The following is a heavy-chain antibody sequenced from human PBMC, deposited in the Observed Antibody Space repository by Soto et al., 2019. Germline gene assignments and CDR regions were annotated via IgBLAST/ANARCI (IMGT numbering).Heavy chain of an antibody. V-gene: IGHV4-4*02. CDR3: ARVRQGCSANNCYFDP. CDR2: VHISGHS. CDR1: GGSRRAPDW. J-gene: IGHJ5*01. D-gene: IGHD1-1*01. Sequence: SETLSLTCTLSGGSRRAPDWWNWVRQSPDKGLEWIAEVHISGHSNYNPSLRSRVSVSIDSSKNQFYLNLNSVTAADTAIYYCARVRQGCSANNCYFDPWGQGTQVTVS.